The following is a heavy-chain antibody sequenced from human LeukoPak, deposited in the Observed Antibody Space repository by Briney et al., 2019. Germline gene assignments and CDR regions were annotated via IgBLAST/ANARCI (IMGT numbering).Heavy chain of an antibody. J-gene: IGHJ4*02. CDR3: AKIFIEDSPFDY. CDR2: ISWNSGSI. V-gene: IGHV3-9*01. D-gene: IGHD5-18*01. CDR1: GFTFDDYA. Sequence: GGSLRLSCAASGFTFDDYAMHWVRQAPGKGLEWVSGISWNSGSIGYADSVKGRFTISRDNSKNTLYLQMNSLRAEDTAVYYCAKIFIEDSPFDYWGQGTLVTVSS.